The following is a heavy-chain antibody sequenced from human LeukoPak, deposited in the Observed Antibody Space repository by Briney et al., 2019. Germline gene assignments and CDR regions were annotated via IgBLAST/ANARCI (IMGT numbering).Heavy chain of an antibody. J-gene: IGHJ6*02. CDR3: ARAYSSGWWDYYYYGMDV. CDR1: GYTFTGYY. CDR2: INPNSGGT. D-gene: IGHD6-19*01. Sequence: ASVKVSCKASGYTFTGYYMHWVRQAPGQGLEWMGWINPNSGGTNYAQKFQGRVTMTRDMSISTAYMELSRLRSDDTAVYYCARAYSSGWWDYYYYGMDVWGQGTTVTVSS. V-gene: IGHV1-2*02.